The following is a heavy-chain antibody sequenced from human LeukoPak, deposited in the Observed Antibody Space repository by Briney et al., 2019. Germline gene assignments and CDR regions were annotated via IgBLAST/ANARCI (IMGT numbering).Heavy chain of an antibody. CDR2: IIPIFGTA. J-gene: IGHJ4*02. CDR1: GGTFSSYA. Sequence: SVKVSCKASGGTFSSYAISWVRQAPAQGLEWMGRIIPIFGTANYAQKFQGRVTITTDESTSTAYMELSSLRSEDTAVYYCARESMVRGVNNSDYWGQGTLVTVSS. CDR3: ARESMVRGVNNSDY. V-gene: IGHV1-69*05. D-gene: IGHD3-10*01.